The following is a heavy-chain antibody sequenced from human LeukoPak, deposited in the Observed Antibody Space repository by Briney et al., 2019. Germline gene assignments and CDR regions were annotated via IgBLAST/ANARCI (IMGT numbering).Heavy chain of an antibody. CDR1: GFTFSGYT. Sequence: GSLRLSCVVSGFTFSGYTMNWIRQPPGKGLEWIGEINHGGSTNYNPSLKSRVTISLDTSKNQFSLKLSSVTAADTAVYYCARGRAPENWGQGTLVTVSS. CDR3: ARGRAPEN. J-gene: IGHJ4*02. V-gene: IGHV4-34*01. CDR2: INHGGST.